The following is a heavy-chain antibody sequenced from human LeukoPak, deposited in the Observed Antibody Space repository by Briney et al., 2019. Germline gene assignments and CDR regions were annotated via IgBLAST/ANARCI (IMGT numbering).Heavy chain of an antibody. V-gene: IGHV3-23*01. Sequence: GGSLSLSCAASGFTFSSYAMSWVRQAPGKGLEWVSTFSRTSSTSYADAVKGRVTMSRDNSKNTLYLQLNSLRAEDTAVYYCAKLKQWQPQRYFFEYWGQGALVTVAS. CDR1: GFTFSSYA. CDR2: FSRTSST. J-gene: IGHJ4*02. D-gene: IGHD6-19*01. CDR3: AKLKQWQPQRYFFEY.